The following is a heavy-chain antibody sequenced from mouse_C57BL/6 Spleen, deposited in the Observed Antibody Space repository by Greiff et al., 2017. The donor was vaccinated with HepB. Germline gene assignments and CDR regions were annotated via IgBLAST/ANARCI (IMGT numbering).Heavy chain of an antibody. CDR1: GYTFTDYN. CDR3: ARRNYGSSYVWYFDV. J-gene: IGHJ1*03. Sequence: VQLQQSGPELVKPGASVKIPCKASGYTFTDYNMDWVKQSHGKSLEWIGDINPNNGGTIYNQKFKGKATLTVDKYSSTAYMELRSLTSEDTAVYYCARRNYGSSYVWYFDVWGTGTTVTVAS. D-gene: IGHD1-1*01. CDR2: INPNNGGT. V-gene: IGHV1-18*01.